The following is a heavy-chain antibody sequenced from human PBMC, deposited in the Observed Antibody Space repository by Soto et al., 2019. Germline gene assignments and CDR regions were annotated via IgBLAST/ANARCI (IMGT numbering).Heavy chain of an antibody. CDR3: GTGTARSFEVFDY. V-gene: IGHV3-23*01. Sequence: GGSLRLSCAASGFTFSSYAMSWVRQAPGKGLEWVSAISGSGGSTYYADSVKGRFTISRDNSKNTLYLQMNSLRAEDTAVYYCGTGTARSFEVFDYWGQGTLVTVSS. J-gene: IGHJ4*02. CDR2: ISGSGGST. CDR1: GFTFSSYA. D-gene: IGHD3-9*01.